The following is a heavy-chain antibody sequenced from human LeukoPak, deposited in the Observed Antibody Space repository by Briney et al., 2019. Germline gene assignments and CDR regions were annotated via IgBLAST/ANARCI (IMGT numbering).Heavy chain of an antibody. CDR2: IYHSGTT. CDR1: GGSINNYK. CDR3: ARFWSGFDF. Sequence: SETLSLTCTVSGGSINNYKWTWVRRPPGKGLEWIGYIYHSGTTNYNPPLSSRVTISVDTSKNQFSLRLTSVTAADTAIHYCARFWSGFDFWGQGALVTVSS. V-gene: IGHV4-59*01. D-gene: IGHD3-3*01. J-gene: IGHJ4*02.